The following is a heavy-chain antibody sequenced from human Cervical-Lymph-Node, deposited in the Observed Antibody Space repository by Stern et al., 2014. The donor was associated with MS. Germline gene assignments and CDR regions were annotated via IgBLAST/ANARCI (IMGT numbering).Heavy chain of an antibody. Sequence: QLEESGPEVKKPGTSVKVSCKASGITFSHSAIQLLRQARGQRPAWKGRVAGFNGDVNYPPRFQDRIPTTREMSTRHASMELRSLRSEDTAIYYCASERYTYYDDQRPPGGFDPWGQGTLVTVSS. CDR1: GITFSHSA. CDR3: ASERYTYYDDQRPPGGFDP. V-gene: IGHV1-58*02. CDR2: VAGFNGDV. D-gene: IGHD3-3*01. J-gene: IGHJ5*02.